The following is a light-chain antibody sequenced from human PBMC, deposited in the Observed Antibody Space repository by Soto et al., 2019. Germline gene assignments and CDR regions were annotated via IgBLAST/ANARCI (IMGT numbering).Light chain of an antibody. V-gene: IGKV1-5*03. CDR1: QSISTW. CDR2: QAS. J-gene: IGKJ1*01. Sequence: DIQMTQSPSTLSASVGDRVTITCRASQSISTWLAWYQQKPGEAPKLLIYQASGLESGVPSRFSGSGSGTEFTLTFSSLQPDDFATYYCQQYNSFPWTFGQGTKVEIK. CDR3: QQYNSFPWT.